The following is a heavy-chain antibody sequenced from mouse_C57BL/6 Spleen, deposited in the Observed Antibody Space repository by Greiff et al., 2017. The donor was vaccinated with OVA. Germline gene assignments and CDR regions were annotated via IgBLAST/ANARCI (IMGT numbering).Heavy chain of an antibody. V-gene: IGHV1-61*01. CDR1: GYTFTSYW. CDR3: ARWEYYGSSPYYCDY. D-gene: IGHD1-1*01. CDR2: IYPSDSET. J-gene: IGHJ2*01. Sequence: QVQLQQPGAELVRPGSSVKLSCKASGYTFTSYWMDWVKQRPGQGLEWIGNIYPSDSETHYNQKFKDKATLTVDKSSSTAYMQRSSLTSEDSAVYYCARWEYYGSSPYYCDYWGQGTTLTVSS.